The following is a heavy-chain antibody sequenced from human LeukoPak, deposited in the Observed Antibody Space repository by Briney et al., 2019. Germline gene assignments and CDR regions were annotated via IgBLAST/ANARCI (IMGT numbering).Heavy chain of an antibody. CDR2: IFGTGST. V-gene: IGHV3-53*01. CDR1: GFTFSYDY. CDR3: ARAQSWYGSFDY. J-gene: IGHJ4*02. D-gene: IGHD1-14*01. Sequence: GGSLRLSCAASGFTFSYDYINWVRQAPGKGLEWVSVIFGTGSTYYADSVKGRFAISRDNSKNTVYLQMNSLRAEDTAVYYCARAQSWYGSFDYWGQGTLVTVSS.